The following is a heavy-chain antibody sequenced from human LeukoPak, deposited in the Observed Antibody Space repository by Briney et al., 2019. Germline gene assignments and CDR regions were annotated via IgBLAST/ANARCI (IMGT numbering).Heavy chain of an antibody. J-gene: IGHJ4*02. Sequence: ASVKVSCKAFGYTFTSNYMHWVRQAPGQGPEWMGVISPSGGSTTYAQKFQGRVTLTRDMSTSTVYMDLSSLRSEDTAVYYCAREIGPIQLHLWGSAFDYWGQGTLVTVSS. CDR1: GYTFTSNY. CDR2: ISPSGGST. V-gene: IGHV1-46*01. D-gene: IGHD5-18*01. CDR3: AREIGPIQLHLWGSAFDY.